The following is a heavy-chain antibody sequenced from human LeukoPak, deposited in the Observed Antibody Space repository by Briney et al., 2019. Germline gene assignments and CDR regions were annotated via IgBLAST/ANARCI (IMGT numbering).Heavy chain of an antibody. J-gene: IGHJ3*02. V-gene: IGHV3-7*01. CDR3: ARKGSGVLLWFGELLLGAFDI. CDR1: GFTFSSYW. Sequence: GGSLRLSCAASGFTFSSYWMSWVRQAPGKGLEWVANIKQDGCEKYYVDSVKGRFTISRDNAKNSLYLQMNSLRAEDTAVYYCARKGSGVLLWFGELLLGAFDIWGQGTMVTVSS. D-gene: IGHD3-10*01. CDR2: IKQDGCEK.